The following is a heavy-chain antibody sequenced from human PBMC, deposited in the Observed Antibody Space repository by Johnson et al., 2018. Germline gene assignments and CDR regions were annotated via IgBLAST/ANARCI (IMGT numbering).Heavy chain of an antibody. V-gene: IGHV1-69*01. CDR3: ARCHYDSSGYPDCYYMDV. CDR2: IIPIFGTA. J-gene: IGHJ6*03. D-gene: IGHD3-22*01. Sequence: GRXWMGGIIPIFGTANYAQKFHGRVTTTADESTSTACMELNSLRADDTAMYYCARCHYDSSGYPDCYYMDVWGKGTTVTVSS.